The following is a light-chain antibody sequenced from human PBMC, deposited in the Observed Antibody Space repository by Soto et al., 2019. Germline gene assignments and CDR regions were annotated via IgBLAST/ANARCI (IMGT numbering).Light chain of an antibody. Sequence: QSVLTQPPSVSAAPGQRVTISCSGSSSNIGNNYVFWYQQLPGTAPQLLIYANDKRPSGIPDRFSGSKSGTSATLGITGLQTGDEADYYCATWDSSLSAGVFGGGTKLTVL. J-gene: IGLJ2*01. CDR3: ATWDSSLSAGV. V-gene: IGLV1-51*01. CDR1: SSNIGNNY. CDR2: AND.